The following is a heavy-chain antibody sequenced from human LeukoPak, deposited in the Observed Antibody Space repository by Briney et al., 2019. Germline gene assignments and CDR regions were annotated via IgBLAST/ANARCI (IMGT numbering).Heavy chain of an antibody. J-gene: IGHJ4*02. D-gene: IGHD3-3*01. V-gene: IGHV4-59*01. CDR1: GGSISSYY. CDR2: IYYSGST. CDR3: AREGRRLRFLETRGYYFDY. Sequence: SETLSLTCTVSGGSISSYYWSWIRQPPGKGLEWMGYIYYSGSTKYNTSLKSRVTISVDTTKNQFSLKLSSVTAADTAVYYCAREGRRLRFLETRGYYFDYWGQGTLVTVSS.